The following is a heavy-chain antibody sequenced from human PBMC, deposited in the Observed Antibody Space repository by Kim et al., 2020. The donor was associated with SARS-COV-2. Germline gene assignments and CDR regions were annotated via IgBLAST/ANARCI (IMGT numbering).Heavy chain of an antibody. CDR2: IYPGDSAT. D-gene: IGHD2-2*01. V-gene: IGHV5-51*01. Sequence: GESLKISCKGSGYSFTSYWIGWVRQMPGKGLEWMGIIYPGDSATRYSPSFQGQVTISADKSISTAYLQWSSLKASDTAMYYCARRRAGCSSTSCNKTWGNWFDPWGQGTLVTVSS. J-gene: IGHJ5*02. CDR3: ARRRAGCSSTSCNKTWGNWFDP. CDR1: GYSFTSYW.